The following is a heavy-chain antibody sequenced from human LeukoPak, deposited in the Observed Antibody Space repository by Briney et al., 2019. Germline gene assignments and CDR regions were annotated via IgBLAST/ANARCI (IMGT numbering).Heavy chain of an antibody. CDR1: GFTLGDYA. D-gene: IGHD6-19*01. CDR3: SRPLWESGLYWPS. J-gene: IGHJ4*02. V-gene: IGHV3-49*03. Sequence: GRSLRLSCTASGFTLGDYATSWFRPAPGKRLEWIAFVRSKVYGLTTAYPSSVKGRFTITREDTKNIGNRPLNSLKTELKATDYCSRPLWESGLYWPSWGQGSLVTVSS. CDR2: VRSKVYGLTT.